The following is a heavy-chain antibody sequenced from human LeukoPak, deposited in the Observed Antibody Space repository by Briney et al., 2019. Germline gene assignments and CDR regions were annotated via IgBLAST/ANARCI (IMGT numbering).Heavy chain of an antibody. CDR2: INPNSGGT. Sequence: GASVKVSCKASGYTFTGYYMHWVRQAPGQGLEWMGWINPNSGGTNYAQKFQGWVTMTRDTSISTAYMELSRLRSDDTAVYYCARALPGYYDSSGYYFDYWGQGTLVTVSS. CDR1: GYTFTGYY. D-gene: IGHD3-22*01. J-gene: IGHJ4*02. CDR3: ARALPGYYDSSGYYFDY. V-gene: IGHV1-2*04.